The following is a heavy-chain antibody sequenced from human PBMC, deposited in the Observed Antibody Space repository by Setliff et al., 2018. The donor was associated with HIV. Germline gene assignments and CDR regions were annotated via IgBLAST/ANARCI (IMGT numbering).Heavy chain of an antibody. D-gene: IGHD2-2*01. CDR3: VKAVIVVIPAAIFDY. Sequence: QPGGSLRLSCAASGFTFSSYAMHWVRQAPGKGLEYVSVINNKGDSTYYADSVKGRFSISRDNSKNTLYLQMSSLRVEDTAVYYRVKAVIVVIPAAIFDYWGQGTLVTVSS. CDR2: INNKGDST. J-gene: IGHJ4*02. CDR1: GFTFSSYA. V-gene: IGHV3-64D*06.